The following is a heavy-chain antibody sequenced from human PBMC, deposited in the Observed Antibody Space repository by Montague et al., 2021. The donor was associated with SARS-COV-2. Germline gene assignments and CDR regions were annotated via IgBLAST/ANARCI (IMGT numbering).Heavy chain of an antibody. CDR1: GVSISSGDYS. V-gene: IGHV4-30-2*06. CDR2: IYESGST. J-gene: IGHJ4*02. CDR3: ASHFVWQQLST. Sequence: TLSLTCTVSGVSISSGDYSWNWIRQSPGKGLEWIGFIYESGSTLYNPSLKSRITISVDNSKNQFSLILTSVTAADTAMYYCASHFVWQQLSTWGQGTLVSVSS. D-gene: IGHD6-13*01.